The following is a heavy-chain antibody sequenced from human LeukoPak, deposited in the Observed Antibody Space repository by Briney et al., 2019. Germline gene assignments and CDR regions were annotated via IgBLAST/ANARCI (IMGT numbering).Heavy chain of an antibody. J-gene: IGHJ4*02. V-gene: IGHV1-24*01. CDR3: PGGTFYRLLDY. CDR2: FDPGNGET. D-gene: IGHD2/OR15-2a*01. Sequence: GASVKVSCKVSGYSLTELSMHWVRQAPGKGLEWMGGFDPGNGETIFTKNFQGRVTMTDDTSTDTAYMELSSLRSEDTAVYYCPGGTFYRLLDYWGQGTLVTVSS. CDR1: GYSLTELS.